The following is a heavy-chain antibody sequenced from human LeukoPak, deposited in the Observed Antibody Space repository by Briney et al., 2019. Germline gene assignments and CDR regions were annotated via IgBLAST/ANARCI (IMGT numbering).Heavy chain of an antibody. V-gene: IGHV4-4*07. CDR1: GGSISSYY. CDR2: IYTSGST. CDR3: ARVGYSSGWSYYYYYMDV. J-gene: IGHJ6*03. Sequence: SETLSLTCTVSGGSISSYYWSWIRQPAGKGLEWIGRIYTSGSTNYNPSLKSRVTMSVDTSKNQFSLKLSSVTAADTAVYYCARVGYSSGWSYYYYYMDVWGKGTTVTVSS. D-gene: IGHD6-19*01.